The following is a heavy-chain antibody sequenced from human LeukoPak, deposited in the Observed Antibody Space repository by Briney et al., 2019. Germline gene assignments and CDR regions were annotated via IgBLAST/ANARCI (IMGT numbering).Heavy chain of an antibody. D-gene: IGHD6-19*01. CDR1: GFTFSSYA. J-gene: IGHJ4*02. CDR3: AIAGGRFLSSGWFDY. Sequence: GGSLRLSCAASGFTFSSYAMSWVRQAPGKGLEWVSAISGSGGSTYYADSVKGRFTISRDNSKNTLYLQMNSLRAEDTALYYCAIAGGRFLSSGWFDYWGQGTLVTVSS. V-gene: IGHV3-23*01. CDR2: ISGSGGST.